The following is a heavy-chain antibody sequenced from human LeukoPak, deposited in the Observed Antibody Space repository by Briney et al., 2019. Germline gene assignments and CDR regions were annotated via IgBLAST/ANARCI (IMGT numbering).Heavy chain of an antibody. CDR2: ISSSGSTI. Sequence: GGSLRLSCAASGFTFGDYYMSWIRQAPGKGLEWVSYISSSGSTIYYADSVKGRFTISRDNAKNSLYLQMNSLRAEDTAVYYCARDRNYVWGSYRPYDAFDIWGQGTMVTVSS. D-gene: IGHD3-16*02. V-gene: IGHV3-11*01. CDR1: GFTFGDYY. J-gene: IGHJ3*02. CDR3: ARDRNYVWGSYRPYDAFDI.